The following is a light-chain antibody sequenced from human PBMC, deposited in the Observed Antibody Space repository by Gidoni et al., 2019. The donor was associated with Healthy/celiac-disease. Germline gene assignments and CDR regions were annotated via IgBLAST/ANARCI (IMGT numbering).Light chain of an antibody. J-gene: IGLJ1*01. V-gene: IGLV3-25*02. CDR2: KDS. Sequence: SYYLPHPPSVSVSPGQTARTTCSGAALPKQYAYWYQQKPGQAPVLVIYKDSERPSGIPERFSGSSSGTTVTLTISGVQAEDEADYYCQSADSSGHYVFGTGTKVTVL. CDR1: ALPKQY. CDR3: QSADSSGHYV.